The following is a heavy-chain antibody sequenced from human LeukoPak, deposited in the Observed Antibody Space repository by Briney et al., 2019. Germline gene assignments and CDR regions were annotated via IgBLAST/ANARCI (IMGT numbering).Heavy chain of an antibody. CDR2: ISTGSHYT. J-gene: IGHJ3*02. V-gene: IGHV3-11*03. CDR3: ARFYGLGTWNDAFDI. CDR1: AFTFSDYY. Sequence: GGSVRLSCAASAFTFSDYYMSWIRQAPGKGLEWVSYISTGSHYTNYADSVKGRCAISRDDARNSLFLQINSLRAEDMAVYYCARFYGLGTWNDAFDIWGQGTMVSVSS. D-gene: IGHD3-10*01.